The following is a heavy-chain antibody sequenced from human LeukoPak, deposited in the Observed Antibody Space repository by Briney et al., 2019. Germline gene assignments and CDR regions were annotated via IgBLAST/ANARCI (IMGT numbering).Heavy chain of an antibody. CDR3: ARAPPSSNWFDL. Sequence: GASVKVSCKASGYTFTSYDINWVRQATGQGLEWMGGMNPNSGNTGYAQKFQGRVTMTRNTSISTAYMELSSLRSEDTAVYYCARAPPSSNWFDLWGQGTLVTVSS. CDR2: MNPNSGNT. V-gene: IGHV1-8*01. D-gene: IGHD6-6*01. J-gene: IGHJ5*02. CDR1: GYTFTSYD.